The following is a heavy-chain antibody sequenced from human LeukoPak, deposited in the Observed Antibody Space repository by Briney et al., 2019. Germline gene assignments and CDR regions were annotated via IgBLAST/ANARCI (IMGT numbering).Heavy chain of an antibody. CDR3: AASLWFGIYPDY. Sequence: PSETLSLTCTVSGGSISSDNYSWSWIRQPAGKGLEWIGRVYTSGSTNYNPSLKSRVTISVDTSNNHLSLSLNSVTAADTAVYYCAASLWFGIYPDYWGQGSLVTVSS. D-gene: IGHD3-10*01. V-gene: IGHV4-61*02. CDR1: GGSISSDNYS. J-gene: IGHJ4*02. CDR2: VYTSGST.